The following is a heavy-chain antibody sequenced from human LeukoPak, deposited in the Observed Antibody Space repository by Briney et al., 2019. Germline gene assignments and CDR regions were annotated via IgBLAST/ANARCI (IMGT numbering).Heavy chain of an antibody. V-gene: IGHV3-9*01. CDR2: ISWNSGSI. CDR3: AKGGRMVRGVIIKLDYYYGMDV. J-gene: IGHJ6*02. CDR1: GFTFDDYA. D-gene: IGHD3-10*01. Sequence: GGSLRLSCAASGFTFDDYAMHWVRQAPGKGLEWVSGISWNSGSIGYADSVKGRFTISRDNAKNSLYLQMNSLRAEDTALYYCAKGGRMVRGVIIKLDYYYGMDVWGQGTTVTVSS.